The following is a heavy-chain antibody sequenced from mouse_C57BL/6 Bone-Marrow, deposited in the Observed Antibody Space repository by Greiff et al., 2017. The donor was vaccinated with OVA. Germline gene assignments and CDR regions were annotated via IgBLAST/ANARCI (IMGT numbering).Heavy chain of an antibody. J-gene: IGHJ2*01. V-gene: IGHV5-4*03. D-gene: IGHD1-1*01. CDR3: ARALITTVVATLDY. CDR1: GFTFSSYA. Sequence: EVKLQESGGGLVKPGGSLKLSCAASGFTFSSYAMSWVRQTPETRLAWVATISDGGSYTYYPDNVKGRFTISRDNAKNNLYLQMSPLKSEDTAMYNCARALITTVVATLDYWGQGTTLTVSS. CDR2: ISDGGSYT.